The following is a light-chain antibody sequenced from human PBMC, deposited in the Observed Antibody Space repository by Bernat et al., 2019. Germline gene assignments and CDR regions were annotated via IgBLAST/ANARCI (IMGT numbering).Light chain of an antibody. V-gene: IGKV1-39*01. CDR3: QQSYSTPDGA. J-gene: IGKJ3*01. CDR1: QSISSY. Sequence: DIQMTQSPSSLSASVGDRVTITCRASQSISSYLNWYQQKPGKAPKLLIYAASSLQSGVPSRFSGSGSGTDFTLTISSLQPEDFATYYCQQSYSTPDGAFGPGTKVAIK. CDR2: AAS.